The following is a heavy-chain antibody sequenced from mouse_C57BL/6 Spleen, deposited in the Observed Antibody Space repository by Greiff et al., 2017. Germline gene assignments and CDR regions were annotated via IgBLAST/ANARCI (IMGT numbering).Heavy chain of an antibody. V-gene: IGHV1-26*01. CDR1: GYTFTDYY. CDR3: ARWVDPVRDY. Sequence: VQLQQSGPELVKPGASVKISCKASGYTFTDYYMNWVKQSHGKSLEWIGDINPNNGGTSYNQKFKGKATLTVDKSSSTAYMELRSLTSEDSAVYYCARWVDPVRDYWGQGTTLTVSS. J-gene: IGHJ2*01. CDR2: INPNNGGT.